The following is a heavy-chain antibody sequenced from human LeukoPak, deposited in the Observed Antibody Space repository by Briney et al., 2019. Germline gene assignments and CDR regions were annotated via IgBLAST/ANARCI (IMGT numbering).Heavy chain of an antibody. V-gene: IGHV4-34*01. CDR2: INHSGST. Sequence: SETLSLTCAVYGGSFSGYYWSWIRQPPGKGLEWIGEINHSGSTNYNPSFKSRVTISVDTSKNQFSLKLSSVTAADTAVYYCEIFYYDILTGYYIGDYWGQGTLVTVSS. CDR3: EIFYYDILTGYYIGDY. CDR1: GGSFSGYY. J-gene: IGHJ4*02. D-gene: IGHD3-9*01.